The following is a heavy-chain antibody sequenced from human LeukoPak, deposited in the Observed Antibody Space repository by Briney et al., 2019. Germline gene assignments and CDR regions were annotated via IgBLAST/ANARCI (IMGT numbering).Heavy chain of an antibody. CDR2: INSDGSST. V-gene: IGHV3-74*01. J-gene: IGHJ4*02. D-gene: IGHD3-22*01. CDR1: GFTFSSYW. Sequence: GGALRLSCAASGFTFSSYWMHWVRQAPGKGLVWVSRINSDGSSTGYADSVKGRFTISRDNAKNTLYLQMNSLRAEDTAVYYCARGPSYYYDSSGYFVYWGQGTLVTVSS. CDR3: ARGPSYYYDSSGYFVY.